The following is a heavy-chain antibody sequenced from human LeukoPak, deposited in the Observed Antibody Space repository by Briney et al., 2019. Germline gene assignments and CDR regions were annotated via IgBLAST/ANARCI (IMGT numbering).Heavy chain of an antibody. J-gene: IGHJ3*02. CDR2: IYYSGST. V-gene: IGHV4-30-4*01. CDR1: GGSISSGDYY. CDR3: ARGPRFYYGSGSNHDAFDI. D-gene: IGHD3-10*01. Sequence: SQTLSLTCTVSGGSISSGDYYWSWIRQPPGKGLEWIGYIYYSGSTYYNPSLKSRVTISVDTSKNQFSLELSSVTAADTAVYYCARGPRFYYGSGSNHDAFDIWGQGTMVTVSS.